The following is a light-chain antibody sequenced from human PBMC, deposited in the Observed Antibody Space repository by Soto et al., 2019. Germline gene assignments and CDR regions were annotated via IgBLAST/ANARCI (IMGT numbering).Light chain of an antibody. Sequence: QSALTQPASVSGSPGQSITLSCTGTSSDIGGYDFVSWYQRYPGKALKLIIYDVNNRPSGVSNRFSGSKSGNTASLTISGLQAEDEADYYCTSYASSSTHVVFGGGTQLTV. CDR3: TSYASSSTHVV. V-gene: IGLV2-14*01. CDR2: DVN. CDR1: SSDIGGYDF. J-gene: IGLJ2*01.